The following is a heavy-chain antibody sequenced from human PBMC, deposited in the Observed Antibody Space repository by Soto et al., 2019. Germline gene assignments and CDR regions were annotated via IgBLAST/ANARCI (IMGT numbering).Heavy chain of an antibody. V-gene: IGHV4-31*03. CDR1: GGSISSGGYY. CDR3: ARARYYDSSGYYRYFDY. J-gene: IGHJ4*02. CDR2: IYYSGST. Sequence: PSETLSLTCTVSGGSISSGGYYWGWIRQHPGKGLEWIGYIYYSGSTYYNPSLKSRVTISVDTSKNQFSLKLSSVTAADTAVYYCARARYYDSSGYYRYFDYWGQGTLVTVSS. D-gene: IGHD3-22*01.